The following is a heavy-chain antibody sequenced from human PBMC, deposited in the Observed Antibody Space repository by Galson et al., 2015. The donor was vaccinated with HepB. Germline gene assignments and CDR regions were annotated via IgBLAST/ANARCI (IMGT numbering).Heavy chain of an antibody. CDR3: ARGGGYCSGGSCSETGWFVP. CDR2: TYYRSKWYN. CDR1: GDSVSSNSAA. Sequence: CAISGDSVSSNSAAWNWIRQSPSRGLEWLGRTYYRSKWYNDYAVSVESRITINPDTSKNQFSLQLNSVTPEDTAVYYCARGGGYCSGGSCSETGWFVPWGQGTLVTVSS. D-gene: IGHD2-15*01. J-gene: IGHJ5*02. V-gene: IGHV6-1*01.